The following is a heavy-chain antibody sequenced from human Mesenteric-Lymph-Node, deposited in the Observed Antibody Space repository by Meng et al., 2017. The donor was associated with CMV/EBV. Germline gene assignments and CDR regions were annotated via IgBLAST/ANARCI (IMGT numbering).Heavy chain of an antibody. J-gene: IGHJ4*02. CDR3: ARDSSSWYFDY. CDR1: GFTFSTYA. V-gene: IGHV3-74*01. D-gene: IGHD6-13*01. Sequence: GESLKISCAASGFTFSTYAMSWVRLAPGQGLEWVSRINSDGSSTIYADSVKGRFTISRDNAKNTLYLQMNSLRAEDTAVYYCARDSSSWYFDYWGQGTLVTVSS. CDR2: INSDGSST.